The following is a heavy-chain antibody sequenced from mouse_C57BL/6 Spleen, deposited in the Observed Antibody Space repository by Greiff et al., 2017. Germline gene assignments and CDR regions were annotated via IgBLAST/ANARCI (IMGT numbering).Heavy chain of an antibody. V-gene: IGHV1-69*01. Sequence: QVQLQQPGAELVMPGASVKLSCKASGYTFTSYWMHWVKQRPGQGLEWIGEIDPSDSYTNYNQKFKGKSTLTVDKSSSTAYMQLSSLTSEDSAVYYGASGRDYGSRYYYAMDYWGQGTSVTVSS. CDR2: IDPSDSYT. CDR3: ASGRDYGSRYYYAMDY. D-gene: IGHD1-1*01. CDR1: GYTFTSYW. J-gene: IGHJ4*01.